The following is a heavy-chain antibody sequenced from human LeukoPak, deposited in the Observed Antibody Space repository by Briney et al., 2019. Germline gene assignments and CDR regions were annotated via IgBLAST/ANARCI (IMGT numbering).Heavy chain of an antibody. CDR1: GFTFSSYA. CDR3: AKDSKIVGPTFRSYHYMDV. Sequence: PGGSLRLSGAASGFTFSSYAMSWVRQAPGKGLEWVSGISGSGGSTYYADSVKGRFTISRDNSKKTLYLQMNSLRAEDTAVYYCAKDSKIVGPTFRSYHYMDVWGKGTTVTVSS. D-gene: IGHD1-26*01. J-gene: IGHJ6*03. V-gene: IGHV3-23*01. CDR2: ISGSGGST.